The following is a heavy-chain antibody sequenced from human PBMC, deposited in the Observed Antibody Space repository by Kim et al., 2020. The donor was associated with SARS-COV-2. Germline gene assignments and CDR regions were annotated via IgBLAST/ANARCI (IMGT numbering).Heavy chain of an antibody. CDR2: ISSNGGST. Sequence: GGSLRLSCSASGFTFSSYAMHWVRQAPGKGLEYVSAISSNGGSTYYADSVKGRFTISRDNSKNTLYLQMSSLRAEDTAVYYCVKDMGYSSSWPNAFDIWGQGTMVTVSS. V-gene: IGHV3-64D*06. CDR1: GFTFSSYA. CDR3: VKDMGYSSSWPNAFDI. J-gene: IGHJ3*02. D-gene: IGHD6-13*01.